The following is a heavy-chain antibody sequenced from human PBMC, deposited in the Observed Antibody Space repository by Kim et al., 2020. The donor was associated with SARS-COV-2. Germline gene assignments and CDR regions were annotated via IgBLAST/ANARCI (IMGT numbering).Heavy chain of an antibody. Sequence: SETLSLTCAVYGGSFSGYYWSWIRQPPGKGLEWIGEINHSGSTNYNPSLKSRVTISVDTSKNQFSLKLSSVTAADTAVYYCAREVRSGYYPYYYYYYMDVWGKGTTVTVSS. J-gene: IGHJ6*03. CDR3: AREVRSGYYPYYYYYYMDV. CDR2: INHSGST. CDR1: GGSFSGYY. D-gene: IGHD3-3*01. V-gene: IGHV4-34*01.